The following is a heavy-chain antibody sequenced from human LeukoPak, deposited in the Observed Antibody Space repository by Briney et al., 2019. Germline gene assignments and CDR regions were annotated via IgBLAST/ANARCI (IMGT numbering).Heavy chain of an antibody. V-gene: IGHV3-30*02. D-gene: IGHD3-3*01. CDR1: GFTFSSYG. CDR3: TRDEGVDRFGVVIEQYFDY. J-gene: IGHJ4*02. CDR2: IRYDGSNK. Sequence: GGSLRLSCAASGFTFSSYGMHWVRQAPGKGLEWVAFIRYDGSNKYYADSVKGRFTISRDNSKNTLYLQMNSLRAEDTAVYYCTRDEGVDRFGVVIEQYFDYWGQGTLVTVSS.